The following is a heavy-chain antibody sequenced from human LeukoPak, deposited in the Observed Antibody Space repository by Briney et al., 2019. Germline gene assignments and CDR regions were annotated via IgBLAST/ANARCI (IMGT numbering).Heavy chain of an antibody. Sequence: PGGSPSLACSASGFIFSEDYMSWSRQAPGKGLEWLSYISGSGSDTNYADSVKGRFTTSRDNAKNSLYLQMNSLRAEDAAVYYCARVGSIAAAGTPDYWGQGILVTASS. D-gene: IGHD6-13*01. J-gene: IGHJ4*02. V-gene: IGHV3-11*06. CDR3: ARVGSIAAAGTPDY. CDR2: ISGSGSDT. CDR1: GFIFSEDY.